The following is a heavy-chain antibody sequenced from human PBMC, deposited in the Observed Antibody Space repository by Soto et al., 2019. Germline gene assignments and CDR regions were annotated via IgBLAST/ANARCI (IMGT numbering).Heavy chain of an antibody. CDR3: TKDRAPSDV. CDR2: ISGSGGST. J-gene: IGHJ6*02. V-gene: IGHV3-23*01. Sequence: GGSLRLSCAASGFIFSNVAMSWVRQAPGKGLEWVSAISGSGGSTYYADSVKGRFTISRDNAKNTLYPQMNSLRAEDTAVYYCTKDRAPSDVWGQGTTVTVSS. CDR1: GFIFSNVA.